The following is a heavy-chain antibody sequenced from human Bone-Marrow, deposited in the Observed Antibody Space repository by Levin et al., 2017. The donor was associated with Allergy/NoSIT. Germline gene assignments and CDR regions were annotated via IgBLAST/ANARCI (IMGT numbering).Heavy chain of an antibody. CDR2: IKSKTDGGTT. J-gene: IGHJ6*02. CDR1: GFTFSNAW. CDR3: TTVLHCSGGSCYSWANDGMDV. Sequence: GGSLRLSCAASGFTFSNAWMSWVRQAPGKGLEWVGRIKSKTDGGTTDYAAPVKGRFTISRDDSKNTLYLQMNSLKTEDTAVYYCTTVLHCSGGSCYSWANDGMDVWGQGTTVTVSS. V-gene: IGHV3-15*01. D-gene: IGHD2-15*01.